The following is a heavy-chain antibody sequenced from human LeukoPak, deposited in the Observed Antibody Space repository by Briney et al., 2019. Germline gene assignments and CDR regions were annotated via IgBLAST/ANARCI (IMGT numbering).Heavy chain of an antibody. J-gene: IGHJ4*02. Sequence: GGSLRLSCAASGFTFSSYAMSWVRQAPGKGLEWVSAISGSGGSTYYADSVKGRFTISRDNSENTLYLQMNSLRAEDTAVYYCAKGKRYYGSGSPEVYFDYWGQGTLVTVSS. D-gene: IGHD3-10*01. CDR1: GFTFSSYA. CDR3: AKGKRYYGSGSPEVYFDY. V-gene: IGHV3-23*01. CDR2: ISGSGGST.